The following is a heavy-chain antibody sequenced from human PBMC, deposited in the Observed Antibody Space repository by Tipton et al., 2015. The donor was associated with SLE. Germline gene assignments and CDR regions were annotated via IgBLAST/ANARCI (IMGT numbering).Heavy chain of an antibody. J-gene: IGHJ3*02. V-gene: IGHV3-30*04. CDR3: ATHMGMKAFHI. Sequence: SLRLSCAASGFTFSTYAMHWVRQAPGKGLGWVAFMSYDGSNKYYAYSVKGRFTISRDNSKNTLYLQMNSRRADDRGGYYCATHMGMKAFHIWGRGTLVGVSS. CDR2: MSYDGSNK. CDR1: GFTFSTYA. D-gene: IGHD7-27*01.